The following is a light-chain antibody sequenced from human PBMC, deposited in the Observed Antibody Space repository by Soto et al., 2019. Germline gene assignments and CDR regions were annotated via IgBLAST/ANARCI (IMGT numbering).Light chain of an antibody. J-gene: IGLJ2*01. CDR2: SSN. CDR3: AAWDDSLSCVV. V-gene: IGLV1-44*01. CDR1: SSNIGSHT. Sequence: QSVLTQPPSASGSPGQRVTISCSGSSSNIGSHTVTWYQQLPGTAPKLLIYSSNQRPSGVPDRFSGSKSGTSASLAISGLQSEDEADYYCAAWDDSLSCVVFGGGTKLTVL.